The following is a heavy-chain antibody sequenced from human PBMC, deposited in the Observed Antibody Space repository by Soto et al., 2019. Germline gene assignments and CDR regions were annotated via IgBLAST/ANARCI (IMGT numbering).Heavy chain of an antibody. CDR1: GYIFTTYG. D-gene: IGHD2-8*01. V-gene: IGHV1-18*01. CDR2: ISGYNGDT. J-gene: IGHJ6*02. CDR3: AKNGHPPYYYYGMDV. Sequence: ASVKVSFKASGYIFTTYGISWVRQAPGQGLEWMGWISGYNGDTNNAQKFQDRVTMTIGRSTTTAYLELRSLTSDDTAVYYCAKNGHPPYYYYGMDVWGQGTTVTVSS.